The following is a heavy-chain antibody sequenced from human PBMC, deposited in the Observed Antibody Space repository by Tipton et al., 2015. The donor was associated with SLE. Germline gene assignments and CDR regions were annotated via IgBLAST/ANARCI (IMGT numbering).Heavy chain of an antibody. CDR3: AREGLSSVYDSGSYWYYYYMDV. J-gene: IGHJ6*03. Sequence: GSLRLSCAASGFTFSDYYMSWIRQAPGKGLEWISYITGRSAYTDYADSVKGRFTISRDNAMNSLFLHMNSLRAEDTAVYYCAREGLSSVYDSGSYWYYYYMDVWGKGTTVTVSS. D-gene: IGHD3-10*01. V-gene: IGHV3-11*06. CDR1: GFTFSDYY. CDR2: ITGRSAYT.